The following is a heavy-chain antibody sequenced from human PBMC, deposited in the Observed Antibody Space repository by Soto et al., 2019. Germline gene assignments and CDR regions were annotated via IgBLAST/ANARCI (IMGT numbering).Heavy chain of an antibody. CDR1: GFSISSYY. CDR2: IYYSGST. D-gene: IGHD4-4*01. V-gene: IGHV4-59*01. J-gene: IGHJ4*02. Sequence: SETLSLTCTVSGFSISSYYWSWIRQPPGKGLEWIGYIYYSGSTNYNPSLKSRVTISVDTSKNQFSLKLSSVTAADTAVYYCARDRLQSGFFDYWGQGTLVTVSS. CDR3: ARDRLQSGFFDY.